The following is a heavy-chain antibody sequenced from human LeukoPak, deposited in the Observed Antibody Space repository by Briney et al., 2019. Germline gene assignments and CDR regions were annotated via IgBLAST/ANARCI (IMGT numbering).Heavy chain of an antibody. Sequence: ASVKVSCKASGYTFTGYYMHWVRQAPRQGLEWMAIINPSGGSTSYAQKFQGRVTMTRDTSTSTVYMELSSLRSEDTAVYYCARDSRPSYDSSGYYYPGDYWGQGTLVTVSS. CDR1: GYTFTGYY. CDR2: INPSGGST. D-gene: IGHD3-22*01. CDR3: ARDSRPSYDSSGYYYPGDY. V-gene: IGHV1-46*01. J-gene: IGHJ4*02.